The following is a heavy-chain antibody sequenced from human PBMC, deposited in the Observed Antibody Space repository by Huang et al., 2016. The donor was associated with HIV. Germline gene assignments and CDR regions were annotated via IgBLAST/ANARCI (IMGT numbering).Heavy chain of an antibody. J-gene: IGHJ4*02. CDR2: IYYSGST. CDR3: ARHKGSSPFYLDY. Sequence: QLQLQESGPGLVKPSETLSLTCTVSGGSISSSSYYWGWLRQPPGKGLEWIGCIYYSGSTYYSPSRKIRVIISVDTSRNQFSLKLSSVTAADTAVYYCARHKGSSPFYLDYWGQGTLVTVSS. CDR1: GGSISSSSYY. V-gene: IGHV4-39*01. D-gene: IGHD1-26*01.